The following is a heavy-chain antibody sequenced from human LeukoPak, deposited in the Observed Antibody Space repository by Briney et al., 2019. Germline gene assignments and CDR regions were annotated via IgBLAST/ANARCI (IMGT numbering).Heavy chain of an antibody. J-gene: IGHJ5*02. V-gene: IGHV4-34*01. Sequence: SETLSLTCAVYGGSLSGYYWSWIRQPPGKGLEWIGEINHSGSTNHNASLKSRVTISIDTSKNQFSLRLSSVTAADTAVYYCAPRGDIEHSYGYGKWFDPWGQGTRVTVSS. D-gene: IGHD5-18*01. CDR1: GGSLSGYY. CDR2: INHSGST. CDR3: APRGDIEHSYGYGKWFDP.